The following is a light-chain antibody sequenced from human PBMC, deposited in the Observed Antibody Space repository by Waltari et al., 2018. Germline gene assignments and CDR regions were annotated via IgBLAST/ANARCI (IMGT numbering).Light chain of an antibody. CDR2: GAS. J-gene: IGKJ2*01. V-gene: IGKV3-15*01. CDR3: QQFNDWPPYT. CDR1: QSLGRN. Sequence: ETLMTQSPATLSVSPGERATLPCRASQSLGRNFAWYQQKPGQAPKLLIYGASTRAAGVPIRFSGSGSGTEFTLTINSLQSEDFAVYYCQQFNDWPPYTFGQGTKLELK.